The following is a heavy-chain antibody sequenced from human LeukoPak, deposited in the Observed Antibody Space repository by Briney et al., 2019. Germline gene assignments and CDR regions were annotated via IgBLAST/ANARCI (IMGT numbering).Heavy chain of an antibody. CDR1: GGSISSYY. Sequence: SETLSLTCTVSGGSISSYYWSWIRQPPGKGLEWIGYIYYSGSTNYNPSLMSRVTISVDTSKNQFSLKLSSVTAADTAVYYCARGFYGSGDSYYYGMDVWGQGTTVTVSS. D-gene: IGHD3-10*01. CDR3: ARGFYGSGDSYYYGMDV. J-gene: IGHJ6*02. CDR2: IYYSGST. V-gene: IGHV4-59*08.